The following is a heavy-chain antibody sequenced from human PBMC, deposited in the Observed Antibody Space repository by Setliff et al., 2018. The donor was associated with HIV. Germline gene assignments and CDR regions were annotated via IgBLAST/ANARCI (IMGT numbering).Heavy chain of an antibody. Sequence: LRLSCEASGFSFSTYNMNWVRQAPGKGLEWISFISSSGSTIYYADSLKGRSTISRDNAKNSVYLQMNSLRAEDTALYYCVKVGMVFFPPRYCDYWGQGTLVTVSS. J-gene: IGHJ4*02. CDR1: GFSFSTYN. CDR2: ISSSGSTI. D-gene: IGHD2-8*01. CDR3: VKVGMVFFPPRYCDY. V-gene: IGHV3-48*03.